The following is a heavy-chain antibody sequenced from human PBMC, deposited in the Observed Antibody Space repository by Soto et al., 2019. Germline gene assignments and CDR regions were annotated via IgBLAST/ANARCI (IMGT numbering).Heavy chain of an antibody. Sequence: GGSLRLSCAASGFTFSSYGMHWVRQAPGKGLEWVAVIWYDGSNKYYADSVKGRFTISRDNSKNTLYLQMNSLRAEDTAVYYCARGLGNRISAAGARFDYWGQGTLVTVS. CDR2: IWYDGSNK. D-gene: IGHD6-13*01. CDR1: GFTFSSYG. J-gene: IGHJ4*02. CDR3: ARGLGNRISAAGARFDY. V-gene: IGHV3-33*01.